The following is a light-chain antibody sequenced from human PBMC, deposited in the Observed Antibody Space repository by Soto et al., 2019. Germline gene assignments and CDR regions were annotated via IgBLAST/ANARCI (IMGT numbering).Light chain of an antibody. V-gene: IGLV1-40*01. CDR2: DNT. J-gene: IGLJ1*01. CDR3: QSHDSSLSDYV. CDR1: SSNIGAGYH. Sequence: QSVLTQPPSVSGAPGQRVTISCTGSSSNIGAGYHVHWYQHLPGSAPNLLIYDNTNRPSGVPDRFSGSKSGTSASLAITGLQAEDEADYYCQSHDSSLSDYVFGTGTKVTVL.